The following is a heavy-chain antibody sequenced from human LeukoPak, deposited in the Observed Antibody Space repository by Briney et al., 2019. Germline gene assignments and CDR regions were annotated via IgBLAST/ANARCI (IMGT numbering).Heavy chain of an antibody. J-gene: IGHJ4*02. CDR1: GGSFSGYY. CDR2: IKHSGST. CDR3: SRVPQYPHSCWCQRGPFDY. Sequence: SETLSLTCAVYGGSFSGYYWSWIRQPPGKGLEWIGEIKHSGSTNYNPSLKSRVTISVDKTKNQFAPMLSSVTAADTAVYYCSRVPQYPHSCWCQRGPFDYWGQGTLVTVSS. D-gene: IGHD6-19*01. V-gene: IGHV4-34*01.